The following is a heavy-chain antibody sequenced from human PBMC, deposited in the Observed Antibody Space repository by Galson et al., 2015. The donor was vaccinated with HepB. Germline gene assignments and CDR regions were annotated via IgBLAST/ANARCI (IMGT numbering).Heavy chain of an antibody. V-gene: IGHV3-7*03. CDR2: IKQDGSEE. J-gene: IGHJ4*02. CDR3: ARDGRLEMAPRGDY. Sequence: SLRLSCAASGFTFSSYWMSWVRQAPGKGLEWVANIKQDGSEEYYVDSVKGRFTISRDNAKNSLYLQMNSLRAEDTAVYYCARDGRLEMAPRGDYWGQGTLVTVSS. D-gene: IGHD5-24*01. CDR1: GFTFSSYW.